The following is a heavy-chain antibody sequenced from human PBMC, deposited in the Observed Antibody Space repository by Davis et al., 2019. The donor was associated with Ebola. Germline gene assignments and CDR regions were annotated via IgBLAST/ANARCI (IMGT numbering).Heavy chain of an antibody. J-gene: IGHJ2*01. Sequence: PSETLSLTCTVSGDSISTSDHYWGWIRQPPGKGLEWVGNFYYNLATHYSPSLESRVTISVDTSKNQFSLKLSSVTAAYTAVYYCARQVPGYYYDSSGYYSSGWYFDLWGRGTLVTVSS. CDR1: GDSISTSDHY. D-gene: IGHD3-22*01. CDR3: ARQVPGYYYDSSGYYSSGWYFDL. CDR2: FYYNLAT. V-gene: IGHV4-39*01.